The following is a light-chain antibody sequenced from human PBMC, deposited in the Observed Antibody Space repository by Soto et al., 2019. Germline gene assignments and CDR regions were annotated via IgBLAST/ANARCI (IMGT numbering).Light chain of an antibody. Sequence: DIVMTQSPDSLAVSLGDKATISCTSSQDLLYNSSNKNYLAWYQQKPGLPPKLLIYWASSRESGVPDRFTGSGSGTDFALTISRVEAEDFAMYFCQQYGDSPGTFGQGTKVDIK. CDR3: QQYGDSPGT. CDR1: QDLLYNSSNKNY. CDR2: WAS. J-gene: IGKJ1*01. V-gene: IGKV4-1*01.